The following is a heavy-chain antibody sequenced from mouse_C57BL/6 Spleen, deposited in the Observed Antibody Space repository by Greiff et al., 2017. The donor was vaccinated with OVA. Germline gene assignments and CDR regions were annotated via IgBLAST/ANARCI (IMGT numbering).Heavy chain of an antibody. D-gene: IGHD2-3*01. V-gene: IGHV3-6*01. Sequence: EVKLQESGPGLVKPSQSLSLTCSVTGYSITSGYYWNWIRQFPGNKLEWMGYISYDGSNNYNPSLKNRISITRDTSKNQFFLKLNSVTTEDTATYYCARDQDDGYWYFDVWGTGTTVTVSS. CDR1: GYSITSGYY. J-gene: IGHJ1*03. CDR2: ISYDGSN. CDR3: ARDQDDGYWYFDV.